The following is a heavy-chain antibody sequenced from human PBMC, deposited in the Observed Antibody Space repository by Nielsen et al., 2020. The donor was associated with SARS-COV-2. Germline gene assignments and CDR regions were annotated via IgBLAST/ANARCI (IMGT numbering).Heavy chain of an antibody. CDR2: IYYSGST. V-gene: IGHV4-31*03. CDR3: AGTAMVTSYYYYMDV. D-gene: IGHD5-18*01. J-gene: IGHJ6*03. Sequence: SETLSLTCTVSGGSISSGGYYWSWISQHPGKGLEWIGYIYYSGSTYYNPSLKSRVTISVDTSKNQFSLKLSSVTAADTAVYYCAGTAMVTSYYYYMDVWGKGTTVTVSS. CDR1: GGSISSGGYY.